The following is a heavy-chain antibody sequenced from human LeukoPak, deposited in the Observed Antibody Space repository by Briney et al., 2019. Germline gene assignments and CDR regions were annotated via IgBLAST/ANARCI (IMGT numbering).Heavy chain of an antibody. CDR3: ARDLEALAAIDY. V-gene: IGHV1-2*06. D-gene: IGHD2-15*01. Sequence: ASVKVSCKASGYSFTGYYIHWVRQAPGQGLEWMGRINPNSRGTNYAQKFQVRLTMTRDTSISTAYMELSRLTSDDTAVYFCARDLEALAAIDYWGQGTLVTVSS. CDR2: INPNSRGT. J-gene: IGHJ4*02. CDR1: GYSFTGYY.